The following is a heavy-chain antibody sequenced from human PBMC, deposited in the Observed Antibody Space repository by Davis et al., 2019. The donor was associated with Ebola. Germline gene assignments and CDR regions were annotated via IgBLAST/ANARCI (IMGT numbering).Heavy chain of an antibody. Sequence: LETLSLTCTVSAGSIHSYYWSWIRQSPEKGLEWIGYIYYTGTANYNPSLKSRVTMSADRSKNQLSLTLNSVTAADTAVYYCGRVCGNGCSGIDYWGQGTLVTVSS. J-gene: IGHJ4*02. CDR2: IYYTGTA. CDR1: AGSIHSYY. D-gene: IGHD2-21*02. CDR3: GRVCGNGCSGIDY. V-gene: IGHV4-59*08.